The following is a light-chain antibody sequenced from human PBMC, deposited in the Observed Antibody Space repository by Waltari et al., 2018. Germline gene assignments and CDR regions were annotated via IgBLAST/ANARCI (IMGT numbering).Light chain of an antibody. V-gene: IGLV2-23*02. Sequence: QSALTPPASVSGSPGQSITISCTGTSSDVGSFNLVSWYPLLPGKAPKLLISDVNKRPSGVSNRFSGSKSGITASLTISGLQAGDEADYYCCSYAGSTTFVLFGGGTKLTVL. CDR2: DVN. CDR3: CSYAGSTTFVL. CDR1: SSDVGSFNL. J-gene: IGLJ2*01.